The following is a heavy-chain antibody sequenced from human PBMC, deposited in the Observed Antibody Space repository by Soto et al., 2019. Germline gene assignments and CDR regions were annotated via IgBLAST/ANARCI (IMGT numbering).Heavy chain of an antibody. CDR2: IIPIFGTA. Sequence: ASVKVSCKASGGTFSSYAISWVRQAPGQGLEWMGGIIPIFGTANYAQKFQGRVTITADESTSTAYMELSSLRSEDTAVYYCARDPKLERLGGYYYYGMDVWGQGTTVTV. J-gene: IGHJ6*02. CDR3: ARDPKLERLGGYYYYGMDV. D-gene: IGHD1-1*01. CDR1: GGTFSSYA. V-gene: IGHV1-69*13.